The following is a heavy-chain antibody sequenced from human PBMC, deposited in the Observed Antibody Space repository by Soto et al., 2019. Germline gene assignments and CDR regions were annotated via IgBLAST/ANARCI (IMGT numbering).Heavy chain of an antibody. CDR2: LDDSGNKP. CDR1: GFTLSTPW. Sequence: EVQLVESGGGLVQPGESLRLSCTASGFTLSTPWVHWARQVPGEGLEWVSSLDDSGNKPAYADSVKGRFTISRDNAKNTVYLQMNSLRDGDTALYYCGGLPLYDSWSQGTLVTVSS. CDR3: GGLPLYDS. J-gene: IGHJ5*02. D-gene: IGHD3-16*01. V-gene: IGHV3-74*01.